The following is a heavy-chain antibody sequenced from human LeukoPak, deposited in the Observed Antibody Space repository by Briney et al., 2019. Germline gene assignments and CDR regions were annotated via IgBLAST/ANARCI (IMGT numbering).Heavy chain of an antibody. D-gene: IGHD4-11*01. CDR3: ARDPRPSTGNYYYYYMDV. V-gene: IGHV4-61*02. J-gene: IGHJ6*03. Sequence: SETLSLTCTVSGGSISSGSYYWSWIRQPAGKGLEWIGRIYTSGSTNYNPSLKSRVTISVDTSKNQFSLKLSSVTAADTAVNYCARDPRPSTGNYYYYYMDVWGKGTTVTVSS. CDR2: IYTSGST. CDR1: GGSISSGSYY.